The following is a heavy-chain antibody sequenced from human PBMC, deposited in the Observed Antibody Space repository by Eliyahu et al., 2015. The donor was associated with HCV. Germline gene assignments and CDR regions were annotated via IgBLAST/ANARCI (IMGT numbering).Heavy chain of an antibody. Sequence: QITLKESGPTLVKPTQTPTLTCTFSGXXLSTXGXGVXWIRQPPGKALEWLAXXYWNDDKRYXTTLKSRLTITKDTSKNQVVLTMTSMDPVDTATYYCAHGARGRSYGMDVWGQGTTVTVSS. CDR1: GXXLSTXGXG. D-gene: IGHD6-19*01. V-gene: IGHV2-5*01. CDR3: AHGARGRSYGMDV. J-gene: IGHJ6*02. CDR2: XYWNDDK.